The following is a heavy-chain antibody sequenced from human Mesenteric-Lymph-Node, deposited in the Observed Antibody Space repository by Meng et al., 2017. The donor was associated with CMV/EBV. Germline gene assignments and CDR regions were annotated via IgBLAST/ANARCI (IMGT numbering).Heavy chain of an antibody. D-gene: IGHD7-27*01. CDR2: ISAGGTTT. J-gene: IGHJ4*02. Sequence: GGSLRLSCVASGFTFSTYEMNWVRQAPGEGLEWVSYISAGGTTTYYADSVKGRFTISRDNAKNSLYLQMNSLRAEDTAVYYCARLTGDAANWGQGTLVTVSS. V-gene: IGHV3-48*03. CDR1: GFTFSTYE. CDR3: ARLTGDAAN.